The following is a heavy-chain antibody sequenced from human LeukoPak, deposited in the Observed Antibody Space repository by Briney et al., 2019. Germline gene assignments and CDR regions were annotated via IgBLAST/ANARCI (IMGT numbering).Heavy chain of an antibody. CDR1: GITFSSHA. Sequence: GGSLRLSCAASGITFSSHAMTWVRQAPGKGLEWVSYISSSGGSTYYADSVKGRFTISRDNSKNTLYLQMNSLRAEDTAVYYCAKRIDYGDYAFFFDYWGQGTLVTVSS. CDR2: ISSSGGST. CDR3: AKRIDYGDYAFFFDY. D-gene: IGHD4-17*01. J-gene: IGHJ4*02. V-gene: IGHV3-23*01.